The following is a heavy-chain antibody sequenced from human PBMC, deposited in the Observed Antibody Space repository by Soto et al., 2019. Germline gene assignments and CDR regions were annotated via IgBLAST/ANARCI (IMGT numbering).Heavy chain of an antibody. CDR2: ISSGGDTI. CDR3: ARDRAAGGY. CDR1: GFSFSNYE. V-gene: IGHV3-48*03. J-gene: IGHJ4*02. Sequence: GSLRLSCAASGFSFSNYEMNWVRQAPGKGLEWVAYISSGGDTIHYADSVRGRFTVSRDNARNSLSLQMNTLRVEDTALYYCARDRAAGGYWGQGTLVTVSS. D-gene: IGHD6-13*01.